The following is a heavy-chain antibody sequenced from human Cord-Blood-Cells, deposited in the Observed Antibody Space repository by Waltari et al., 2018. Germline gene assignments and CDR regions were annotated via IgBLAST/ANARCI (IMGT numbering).Heavy chain of an antibody. CDR3: ARSDYYYGSGSHYYYGMDV. D-gene: IGHD3-10*01. Sequence: QVQLVQSGAEVKKPGSSVKVSCKASGGTFSSYAISWVRQAPGQGLGWMGGIIPILGTANYERKFQGRVTIAAEESTSTAYMELSSLRSEDTAVYYCARSDYYYGSGSHYYYGMDVWGQGTTVTVSS. CDR1: GGTFSSYA. J-gene: IGHJ6*02. V-gene: IGHV1-69*01. CDR2: IIPILGTA.